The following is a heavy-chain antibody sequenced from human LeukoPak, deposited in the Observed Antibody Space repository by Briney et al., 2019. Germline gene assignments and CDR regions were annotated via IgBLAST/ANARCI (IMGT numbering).Heavy chain of an antibody. CDR2: ISESGAGT. CDR3: AKMARNYYDSSGPLDY. D-gene: IGHD3-22*01. V-gene: IGHV3-23*01. CDR1: GITLSSYA. J-gene: IGHJ4*02. Sequence: PGGSLRLSCAASGITLSSYAMNWVRQAPGKGLEWVSSISESGAGTYYADSVKGRSTISRDNPKNTLYLQMNSLRAEDTAVYYCAKMARNYYDSSGPLDYWGQGTLVTVSS.